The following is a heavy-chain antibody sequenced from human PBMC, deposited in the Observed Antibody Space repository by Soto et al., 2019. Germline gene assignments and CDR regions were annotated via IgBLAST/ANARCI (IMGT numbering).Heavy chain of an antibody. D-gene: IGHD3-9*01. Sequence: ASVKVACKASGYTFTGYYMHWVRQAPGQGLEWMGWINPNSGGTNYAQKFQGWVTMTRDTSISTAYMELSRLRSDDTAAYSCARDLVGYYDIFFGYRYDHYYVIDVSGQGTTVTVSS. CDR1: GYTFTGYY. CDR3: ARDLVGYYDIFFGYRYDHYYVIDV. CDR2: INPNSGGT. V-gene: IGHV1-2*04. J-gene: IGHJ6*02.